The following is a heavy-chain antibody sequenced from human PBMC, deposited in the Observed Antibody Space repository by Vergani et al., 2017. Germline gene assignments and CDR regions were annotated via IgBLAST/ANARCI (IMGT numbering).Heavy chain of an antibody. CDR1: GYTFTGYY. V-gene: IGHV1-2*02. J-gene: IGHJ5*02. CDR2: INPNSGGT. Sequence: QVQLVQSGAEVKKPGASVKVSCKASGYTFTGYYMHWVRQAPGQGLEWMGWINPNSGGTNYAQKFQGRVTMTRDTSISTAYMGLSRLRSDDTAVYYCARNSDYDFWSGPKNWFDPWGQGTLVTVSS. D-gene: IGHD3-3*01. CDR3: ARNSDYDFWSGPKNWFDP.